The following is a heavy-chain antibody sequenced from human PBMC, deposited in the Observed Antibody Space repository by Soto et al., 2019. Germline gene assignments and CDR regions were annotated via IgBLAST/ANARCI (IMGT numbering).Heavy chain of an antibody. V-gene: IGHV3-7*01. CDR2: IKQDGSEK. CDR1: GFTFSDSW. CDR3: ASLGRHG. Sequence: VGSLRLSCAASGFTFSDSWMDWVRQAPGKGPEWVANIKQDGSEKNYVDSVKGRFTISRDNAKNSLYLQMNSLRAEDTAVYYCASLGRHGWGQGTTVTVSS. J-gene: IGHJ6*02. D-gene: IGHD3-16*01.